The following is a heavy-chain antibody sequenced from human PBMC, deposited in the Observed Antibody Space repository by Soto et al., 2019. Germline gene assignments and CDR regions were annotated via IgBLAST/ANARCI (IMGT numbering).Heavy chain of an antibody. CDR2: IWYDGSNK. J-gene: IGHJ4*02. CDR3: ARDVGSMLGGYYDILTGYYWVPFGY. CDR1: GFTFSSYG. D-gene: IGHD3-9*01. Sequence: QVQLVESGGGVVQPGRSLRLSCAASGFTFSSYGMHWVRQAPGKGLEWVAVIWYDGSNKYYSDSVKGRFTISRDNSTMPMCLQMTSLSAEDRAVYYCARDVGSMLGGYYDILTGYYWVPFGYWGQGTLVTVSS. V-gene: IGHV3-33*01.